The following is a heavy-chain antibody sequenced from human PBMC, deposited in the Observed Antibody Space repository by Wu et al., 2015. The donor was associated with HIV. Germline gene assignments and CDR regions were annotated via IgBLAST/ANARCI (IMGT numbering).Heavy chain of an antibody. CDR3: ATFMITFGGVIVTDAFDI. CDR2: VDPEDGET. J-gene: IGHJ3*02. Sequence: EVQLVQSGAEVKKPGATVKISCKVSGYTFTDYYMHWVQQAPGKGLEWMGLVDPEDGETIYAEKFQGRVTITADTSTDTAYMELSSLRSEDTAVYYCATFMITFGGVIVTDAFDIWGQGTMVTVSS. V-gene: IGHV1-69-2*01. CDR1: GYTFTDYY. D-gene: IGHD3-16*02.